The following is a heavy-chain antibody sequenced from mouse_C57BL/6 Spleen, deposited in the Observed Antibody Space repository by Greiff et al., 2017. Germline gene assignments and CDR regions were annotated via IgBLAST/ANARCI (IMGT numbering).Heavy chain of an antibody. CDR2: IDPSDSET. CDR3: ARKGGSGYESGYYFDY. Sequence: VQLQQPGAELVRPGSSVKLSCKASGYTFTSYWMHWVKQRPIQGLEWIGNIDPSDSETHYNQKFKDKATLTVDKSSSTAYMQLSSLTSEDSAVYYCARKGGSGYESGYYFDYWGQGTTLTVSS. D-gene: IGHD3-2*02. CDR1: GYTFTSYW. V-gene: IGHV1-52*01. J-gene: IGHJ2*01.